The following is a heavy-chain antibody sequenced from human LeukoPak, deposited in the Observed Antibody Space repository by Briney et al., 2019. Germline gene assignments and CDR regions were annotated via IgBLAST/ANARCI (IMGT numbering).Heavy chain of an antibody. D-gene: IGHD3-22*01. Sequence: GASVKVSCKASGYTFTGYYMHWVRQAPGQGLEWMGWINPNSGGTNYAQKFQGRVTMTRDTSNSTAYMELSRLRSDDTAVYYCARDGVGYYDSSGYYYFQHWGQGTLVTVSS. CDR1: GYTFTGYY. J-gene: IGHJ1*01. CDR2: INPNSGGT. CDR3: ARDGVGYYDSSGYYYFQH. V-gene: IGHV1-2*02.